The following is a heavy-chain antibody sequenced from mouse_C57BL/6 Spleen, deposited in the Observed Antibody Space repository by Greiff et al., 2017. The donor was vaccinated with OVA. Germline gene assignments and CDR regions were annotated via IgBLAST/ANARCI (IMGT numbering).Heavy chain of an antibody. V-gene: IGHV1-78*01. D-gene: IGHD1-1*01. CDR2: IYPRDGST. J-gene: IGHJ2*02. CDR1: GYTFTDHT. CDR3: ARPYYGSNCFDY. Sequence: QVQLQQSDAELVKPGASVKISCTVSGYTFTDHTMHWMKQRPEQGLEWIGYIYPRDGSTTYNEKFTGKATLTADKSSSTAYMQLNSLTSEDYAVYFCARPYYGSNCFDYWGQGTSLTVSS.